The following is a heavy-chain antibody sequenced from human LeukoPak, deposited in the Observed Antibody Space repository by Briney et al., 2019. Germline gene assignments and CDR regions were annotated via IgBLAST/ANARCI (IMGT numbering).Heavy chain of an antibody. Sequence: GGSLRLSCGGPGFTFRSYDMHWVRQAPGKGLEWVAFIRYDGSNKYYADSVKGRFTISRDNSKNTLYLQMNSLRGEDTAMYYCAKSGTRYFDWLYHWGQGTLVTVSS. CDR2: IRYDGSNK. V-gene: IGHV3-30*02. CDR1: GFTFRSYD. J-gene: IGHJ5*02. D-gene: IGHD3-9*01. CDR3: AKSGTRYFDWLYH.